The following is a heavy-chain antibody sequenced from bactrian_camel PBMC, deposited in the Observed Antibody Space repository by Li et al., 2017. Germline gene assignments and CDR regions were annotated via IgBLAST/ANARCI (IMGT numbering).Heavy chain of an antibody. Sequence: QVQLVESGGGLVQPGGSLRLSCAASGFTFSSYYMTWVRQAPGRGLEWVAAIDSGGSDPYRYADSVKGRFTISHDKSKNTAYLQMNDLKPEDTALYYCATGARGWSGEYYHWGQGTQVTVS. J-gene: IGHJ4*01. D-gene: IGHD5*01. CDR1: GFTFSSYY. V-gene: IGHV3S6*01. CDR2: IDSGGSDP. CDR3: ATGARGWSGEYYH.